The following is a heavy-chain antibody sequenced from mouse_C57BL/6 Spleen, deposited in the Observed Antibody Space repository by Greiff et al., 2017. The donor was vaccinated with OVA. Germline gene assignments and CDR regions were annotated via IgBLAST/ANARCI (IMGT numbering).Heavy chain of an antibody. CDR2: IYPGSGST. CDR1: GYTFTSYW. CDR3: AREGESYDYDDY. V-gene: IGHV1-55*01. Sequence: VQLQQPGAELVKPGASVKMSCKASGYTFTSYWITWVKQRPGQGLEWIGDIYPGSGSTNYNEKFKSKATLTVDTSSSTAYMQLSSLTSEDSAVYYCAREGESYDYDDYWGQGTTLTVSS. J-gene: IGHJ2*01. D-gene: IGHD2-4*01.